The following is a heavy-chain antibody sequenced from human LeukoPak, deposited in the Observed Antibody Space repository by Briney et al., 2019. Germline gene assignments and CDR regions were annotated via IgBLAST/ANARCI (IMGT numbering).Heavy chain of an antibody. J-gene: IGHJ4*02. CDR3: ARGLVWGSYRYFDY. D-gene: IGHD3-16*02. CDR2: INAGNGNT. V-gene: IGHV1-3*01. Sequence: ASVKVSCKASGYTFTSYAMHWVRQAPGQRLEWMGWINAGNGNTKYSQKFQGRVTITRDTSASAAYMELSSLRSEDTAVHYCARGLVWGSYRYFDYWGQGTLVTVSS. CDR1: GYTFTSYA.